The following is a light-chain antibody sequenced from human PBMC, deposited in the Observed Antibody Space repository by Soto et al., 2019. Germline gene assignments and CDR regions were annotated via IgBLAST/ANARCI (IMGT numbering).Light chain of an antibody. Sequence: EIVLTQSPATLSLSPGERGTLSCRASQTVTNNYLVWYKQKPGQAPRLLIYDASRRATGIPDRFSGSGSGTDFTLTISRLEPEDFAVYYCQQVAFSPRTFGQGTKLEIK. J-gene: IGKJ2*01. CDR2: DAS. CDR3: QQVAFSPRT. V-gene: IGKV3-20*01. CDR1: QTVTNNY.